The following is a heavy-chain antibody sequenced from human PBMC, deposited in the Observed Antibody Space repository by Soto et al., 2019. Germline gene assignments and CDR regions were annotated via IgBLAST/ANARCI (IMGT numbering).Heavy chain of an antibody. CDR1: GFTFSSYW. V-gene: IGHV3-7*01. CDR2: IKQDGSEK. J-gene: IGHJ6*02. CDR3: ARSGNWAIFGVVIPGAYYHYGMDV. Sequence: GGSLRLSCAASGFTFSSYWMSWVRQAPGKGLEWVANIKQDGSEKYYVDSVKGRFTISRDNAKNSLYLQMNSLRAEDTAVYYCARSGNWAIFGVVIPGAYYHYGMDVWGQGTTVTVSS. D-gene: IGHD3-3*01.